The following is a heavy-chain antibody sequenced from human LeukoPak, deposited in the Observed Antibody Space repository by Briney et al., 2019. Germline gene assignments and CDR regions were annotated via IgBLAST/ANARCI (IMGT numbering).Heavy chain of an antibody. D-gene: IGHD1/OR15-1a*01. J-gene: IGHJ6*03. CDR1: GGTFSTYA. V-gene: IGHV1-69*01. CDR2: IIPIYGIA. Sequence: GSSVKVSCKASGGTFSTYAISWLRQAPGQGLEWMGGIIPIYGIANYAQKLRGRVTITADESTSTSYMEVNGLRSEDTAAYYCAREATPQTSTLYYYYYYMDVWANGTPVTVSS. CDR3: AREATPQTSTLYYYYYYMDV.